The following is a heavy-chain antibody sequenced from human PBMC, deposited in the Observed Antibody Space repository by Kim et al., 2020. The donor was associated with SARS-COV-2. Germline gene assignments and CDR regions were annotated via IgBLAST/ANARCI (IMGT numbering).Heavy chain of an antibody. CDR2: INTNTVNP. J-gene: IGHJ5*02. V-gene: IGHV7-4-1*02. Sequence: ASVKVSCKASGYTFTSYALTCVRQAPGHGLEGMGWINTNTVNPTYAHGFTGRFVFSLDTSVSNAYPQISSLKAGDTAVYYCAREAVEIGSWGQGSMVTVS. CDR1: GYTFTSYA. D-gene: IGHD5-12*01. CDR3: AREAVEIGS.